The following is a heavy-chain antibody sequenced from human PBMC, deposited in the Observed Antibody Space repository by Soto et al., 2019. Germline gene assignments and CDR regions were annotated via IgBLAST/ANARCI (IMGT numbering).Heavy chain of an antibody. CDR1: GFTFSSYW. D-gene: IGHD6-25*01. CDR2: INSDGSTT. J-gene: IGHJ5*02. V-gene: IGHV3-74*01. CDR3: ARSLNSGLTFDP. Sequence: EVQLVESGGGLVQPGGSLRLSCAASGFTFSSYWMHWVRQAPGKGLVWVSRINSDGSTTTYADSVKGRFTISRDNAKNTLYLQMNSLRAEDAAVYYCARSLNSGLTFDPWGQGTLVTVSS.